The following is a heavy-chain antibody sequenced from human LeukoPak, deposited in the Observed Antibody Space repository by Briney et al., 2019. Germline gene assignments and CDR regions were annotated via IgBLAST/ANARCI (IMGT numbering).Heavy chain of an antibody. D-gene: IGHD3-10*01. Sequence: GASVKVSCKASGYTFTSYDINWVRQAPGQGLEWMGWMNPSSGVTGYAERFQGRITMTRNTAISTAYLELSSLRFEDTAMYYCTRFYDNYWGQGTLVNFWGQGTLVTVSS. V-gene: IGHV1-8*01. CDR2: MNPSSGVT. CDR3: TRFYDNYWGQGTLVNF. CDR1: GYTFTSYD. J-gene: IGHJ4*02.